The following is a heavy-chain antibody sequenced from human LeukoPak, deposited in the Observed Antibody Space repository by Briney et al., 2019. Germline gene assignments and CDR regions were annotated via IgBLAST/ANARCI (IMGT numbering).Heavy chain of an antibody. CDR1: GYTFTGYY. D-gene: IGHD3-22*01. J-gene: IGHJ2*01. Sequence: ASVKVSCKASGYTFTGYYMHWVRQAPGQGLEWMGWINPKRGGTKYAQKFQGRVTMTRDTSISTAYMELSSLRSDDTAVYYCARDIGDSSGDYWYFDLWGRGTLVTVSS. V-gene: IGHV1-2*02. CDR3: ARDIGDSSGDYWYFDL. CDR2: INPKRGGT.